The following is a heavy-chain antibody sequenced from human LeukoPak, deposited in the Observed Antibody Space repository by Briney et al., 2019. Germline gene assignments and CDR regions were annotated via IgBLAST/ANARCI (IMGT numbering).Heavy chain of an antibody. D-gene: IGHD3-9*01. CDR3: ARYPYQYYFDY. CDR2: IYYSGST. J-gene: IGHJ4*02. CDR1: GGSISSYY. Sequence: PPETLSHTLTVSGGSISSYYGRWIRQPPRKGRRRSGYIYYSGSTNYNPSLKSRVTISVDTSKNQFSLKLSSVTAADTAVYYCARYPYQYYFDYWGQGTLVTVSS. V-gene: IGHV4-59*01.